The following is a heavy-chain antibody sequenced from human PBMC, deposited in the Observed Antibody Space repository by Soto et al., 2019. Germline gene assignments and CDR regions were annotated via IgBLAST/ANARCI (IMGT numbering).Heavy chain of an antibody. CDR1: GYTFTDYW. Sequence: PGESLKISCKGSGYTFTDYWIAWVRQMPGKGPEWMGLICPGDSDTRYSPSFQGQVTISADKSISTVYLQWSSLKASDTAMYYCARALTVTTSFDSWGQGTLVTVSS. V-gene: IGHV5-51*01. CDR2: ICPGDSDT. CDR3: ARALTVTTSFDS. D-gene: IGHD4-4*01. J-gene: IGHJ4*02.